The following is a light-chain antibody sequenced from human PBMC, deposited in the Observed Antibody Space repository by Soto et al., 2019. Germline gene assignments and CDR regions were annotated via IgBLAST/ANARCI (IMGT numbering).Light chain of an antibody. V-gene: IGLV2-14*01. Sequence: QPVLTQPASVSGSPGQSITISCTGTSSDVGGYNYVSWYQQHPGKAPKVMIYEVSNRPSGVSNRFSGSKSGNTASLTISGLQAEDEADYYCSSYTSSSTRVVFGGGTKLTVL. CDR3: SSYTSSSTRVV. CDR2: EVS. J-gene: IGLJ2*01. CDR1: SSDVGGYNY.